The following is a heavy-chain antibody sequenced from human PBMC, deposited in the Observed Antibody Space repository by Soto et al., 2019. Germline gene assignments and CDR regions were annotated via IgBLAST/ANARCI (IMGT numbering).Heavy chain of an antibody. CDR3: ATGAAYYYDTSRY. D-gene: IGHD3-22*01. CDR2: VFNDESSI. CDR1: GSGFSALA. V-gene: IGHV3-30-3*01. J-gene: IGHJ4*02. Sequence: PGGSLRLSCTASGSGFSALAMHWIRQPPGKGLEWVAVVFNDESSISYADSVKGRFTISRDNSRNTPYLQMTSLRLEDTALYYCATGAAYYYDTSRYWGQGTLVTVSS.